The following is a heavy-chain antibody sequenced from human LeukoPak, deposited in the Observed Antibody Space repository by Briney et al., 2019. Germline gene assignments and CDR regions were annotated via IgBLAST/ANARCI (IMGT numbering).Heavy chain of an antibody. CDR2: INPNSGAT. D-gene: IGHD6-19*01. J-gene: IGHJ4*02. CDR1: GYTFTDYY. V-gene: IGHV1-2*02. CDR3: ARADIAVAGWDFDC. Sequence: GASVKVSCKTSGYTFTDYYIHWVRQAPGQGLAWVGWINPNSGATTYAQSFQGRVTVTRDTSISTASMDLTRLTSDDTAVYYCARADIAVAGWDFDCWGQGTLVTVSS.